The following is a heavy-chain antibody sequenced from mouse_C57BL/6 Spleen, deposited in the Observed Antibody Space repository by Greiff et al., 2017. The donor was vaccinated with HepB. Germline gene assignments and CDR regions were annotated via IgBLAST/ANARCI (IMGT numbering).Heavy chain of an antibody. J-gene: IGHJ3*01. CDR3: ASGPSWFAY. CDR2: IWGVGST. Sequence: VMLVESGPGLVAPSQSLSITCTVSGFSLTSYGVDWVRQSPGKGLEWLGVIWGVGSTNYNSALKSRPSISKDNSKSQVFLKMNSLQTDDTAMYYCASGPSWFAYWGQGTLVTVSA. CDR1: GFSLTSYG. V-gene: IGHV2-6*01.